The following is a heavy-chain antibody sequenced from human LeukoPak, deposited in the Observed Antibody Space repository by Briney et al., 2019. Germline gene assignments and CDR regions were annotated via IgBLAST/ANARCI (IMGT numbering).Heavy chain of an antibody. V-gene: IGHV3-21*01. CDR2: ISSSSSYI. J-gene: IGHJ4*02. D-gene: IGHD1-26*01. CDR1: GFTFSSYR. CDR3: ARDQPGRSFVPGYY. Sequence: TSGGSLRLSCAASGFTFSSYRMTWVRQAPGKGLEWVSSISSSSSYIYYADSVKGRFTISRDNAKNSLYLQMNSLRAEDTAVYYCARDQPGRSFVPGYYWGQGTLVTVSS.